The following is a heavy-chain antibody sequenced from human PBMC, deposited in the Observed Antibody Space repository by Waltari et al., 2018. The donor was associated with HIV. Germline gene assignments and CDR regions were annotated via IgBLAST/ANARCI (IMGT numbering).Heavy chain of an antibody. Sequence: QVQLQESGPGQVEPSGTLSLPCAVSGGSLSPYTRWTWVCQPPWKGLEWIGEIYHPGSTNYNKSLKSRVTISVDKSKHQFSLELRSVTAADTAVYYCVRVVSDGNGSSWLDPWGQGTLVTVSS. J-gene: IGHJ5*02. CDR1: GGSLSPYTR. V-gene: IGHV4-4*02. D-gene: IGHD2-21*01. CDR2: IYHPGST. CDR3: VRVVSDGNGSSWLDP.